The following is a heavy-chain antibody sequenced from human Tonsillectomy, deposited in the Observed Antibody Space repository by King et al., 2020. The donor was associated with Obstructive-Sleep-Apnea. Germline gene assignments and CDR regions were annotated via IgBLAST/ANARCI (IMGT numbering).Heavy chain of an antibody. V-gene: IGHV1-2*02. Sequence: VQLVESGAEMKKPGASVKVSCETSRYTFSGYYIHWVRQAPGQGLEWMGWINPNSGGTKYAQKFQARVTMTRDTSLSTAYMELSRLRSDDTAVYYCARDPTYDILTGYRPTDGMDVWGQGTTVTVS. J-gene: IGHJ6*02. CDR1: RYTFSGYY. D-gene: IGHD3-9*01. CDR3: ARDPTYDILTGYRPTDGMDV. CDR2: INPNSGGT.